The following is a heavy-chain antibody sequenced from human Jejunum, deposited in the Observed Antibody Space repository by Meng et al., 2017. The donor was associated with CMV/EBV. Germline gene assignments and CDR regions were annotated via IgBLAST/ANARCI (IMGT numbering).Heavy chain of an antibody. CDR2: ISSSSGTI. J-gene: IGHJ4*02. Sequence: LRLSCAASGIVFSTYSMNRVRQAPGKGLEWISFISSSSGTIYYADSVKGRFTTSRDNSKNTLYLQMNSLRADDTAVYYCARLSDSWGQGTLVTVSS. V-gene: IGHV3-48*01. CDR3: ARLSDS. CDR1: GIVFSTYS.